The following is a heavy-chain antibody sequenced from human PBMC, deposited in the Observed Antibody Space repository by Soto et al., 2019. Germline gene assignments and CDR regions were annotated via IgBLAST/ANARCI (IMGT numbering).Heavy chain of an antibody. CDR3: ARDRPYGSGSYYYYGMDV. CDR1: GYTFTIYG. J-gene: IGHJ6*02. D-gene: IGHD3-10*01. Sequence: ASVKGSCKASGYTFTIYGISCVRQAPGQWLEWIGWISAYNVNTNYAQKLQGRFTMTTDTSTSTAYMELRSLRSDDTAVYYCARDRPYGSGSYYYYGMDVWGQGTTVTVS. CDR2: ISAYNVNT. V-gene: IGHV1-18*01.